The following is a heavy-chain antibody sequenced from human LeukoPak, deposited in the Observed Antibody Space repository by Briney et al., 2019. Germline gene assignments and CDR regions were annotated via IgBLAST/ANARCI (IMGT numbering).Heavy chain of an antibody. Sequence: SETLSLTCTVSGGSISSYYWSWIRQPPGKGLEWIGYIYYSGSTNYNPSLKSRVTISVDTSKHQFSLKLSPVTAADTAVYYCARMYSSGWYWFDPWGQGTLVTVSS. CDR2: IYYSGST. D-gene: IGHD6-19*01. V-gene: IGHV4-59*01. CDR3: ARMYSSGWYWFDP. J-gene: IGHJ5*02. CDR1: GGSISSYY.